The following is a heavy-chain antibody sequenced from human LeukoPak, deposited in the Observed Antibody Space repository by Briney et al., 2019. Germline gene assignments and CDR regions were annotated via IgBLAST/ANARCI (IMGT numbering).Heavy chain of an antibody. CDR2: ISGSGGST. CDR3: AKHGMEFSSSYSLYYYGMDV. Sequence: PGGSLRLSCAASGFTFSSYAMSWVRQAPGKGLEWVSAISGSGGSTYYADSVKGRFTISRDNSKNTLYLQMNSLRAEDTAVYYCAKHGMEFSSSYSLYYYGMDVWGQGTTVTVSS. CDR1: GFTFSSYA. D-gene: IGHD6-13*01. J-gene: IGHJ6*02. V-gene: IGHV3-23*01.